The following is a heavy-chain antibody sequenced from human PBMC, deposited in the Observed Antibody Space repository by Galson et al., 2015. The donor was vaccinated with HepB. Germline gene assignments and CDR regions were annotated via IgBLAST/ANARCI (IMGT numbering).Heavy chain of an antibody. D-gene: IGHD3-10*01. Sequence: QSGAEVKKPGESLRISCKGSGYSFTSYWISWVRQMPGKGLEWMGRIDPSDSYTNYSPSFQGHVTISADKSISTAYLQWSSLKASDTAMYYCARYYGSGSYWAYYGMDVWGQGTTVTVSS. J-gene: IGHJ6*02. V-gene: IGHV5-10-1*01. CDR2: IDPSDSYT. CDR3: ARYYGSGSYWAYYGMDV. CDR1: GYSFTSYW.